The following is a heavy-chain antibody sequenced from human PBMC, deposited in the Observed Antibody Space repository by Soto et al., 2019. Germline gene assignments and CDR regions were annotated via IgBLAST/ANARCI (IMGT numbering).Heavy chain of an antibody. V-gene: IGHV4-59*01. D-gene: IGHD5-12*01. CDR3: AKYRRTDAEGYRLDF. CDR2: VYYSGST. Sequence: SETLSLTCTLSGGSISGYYWSWIRQPPGKGLEWIGYVYYSGSTKYNPSLESRVTVSVDMSNNQFSLMLTSVTAADTAVYYCAKYRRTDAEGYRLDFWGQGTLVTVSS. J-gene: IGHJ4*02. CDR1: GGSISGYY.